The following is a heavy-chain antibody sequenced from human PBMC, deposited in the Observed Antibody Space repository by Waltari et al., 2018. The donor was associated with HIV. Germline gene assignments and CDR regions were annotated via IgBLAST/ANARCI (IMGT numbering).Heavy chain of an antibody. CDR1: GFTVRSHH. Sequence: EVQLVESGGGLVRPGGSLRLSCAAPGFTVRSHHMGWVRQTPGKGLEYVSVMYSGGTTHYADSVNGRFTISRDSSKSALYLQMNTLRAEDTALYYCARVDRAGTTSGWDVFDIWGQGTMVTVSS. CDR3: ARVDRAGTTSGWDVFDI. D-gene: IGHD1-1*01. V-gene: IGHV3-66*01. J-gene: IGHJ3*02. CDR2: MYSGGTT.